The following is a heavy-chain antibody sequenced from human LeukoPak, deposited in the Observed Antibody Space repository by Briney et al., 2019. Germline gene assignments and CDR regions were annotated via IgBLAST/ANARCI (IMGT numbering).Heavy chain of an antibody. Sequence: PSETLSLTCAVYGGSFSGCYWSWIREPPGKGLEWIGEINHSGSTNYNPSLKSRVTISVDTSKNQFSLKLSSVTAADTAVYYCARGTILGFYDAFDIWGQGTMVTVSS. CDR2: INHSGST. V-gene: IGHV4-34*01. D-gene: IGHD3-3*01. CDR1: GGSFSGCY. J-gene: IGHJ3*02. CDR3: ARGTILGFYDAFDI.